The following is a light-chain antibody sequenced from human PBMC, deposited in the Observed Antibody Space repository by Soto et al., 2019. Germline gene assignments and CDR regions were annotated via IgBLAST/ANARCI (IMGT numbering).Light chain of an antibody. J-gene: IGKJ3*01. CDR1: QSLLHSNGYNY. V-gene: IGKV2-28*01. Sequence: DIVMTQSPLSLPVTPGEPASISCRSSQSLLHSNGYNYLDWYLQKPGQSPQLLIYLGSNRASGVPERCSGSVSGTDFTLKISRVEAEDVGVYYCMQALQTPTFGPGTKVDIK. CDR2: LGS. CDR3: MQALQTPT.